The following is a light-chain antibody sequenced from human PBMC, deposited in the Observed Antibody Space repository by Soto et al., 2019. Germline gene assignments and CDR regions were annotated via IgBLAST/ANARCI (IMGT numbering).Light chain of an antibody. J-gene: IGKJ5*01. CDR2: GAS. CDR3: QQRSNWPAN. Sequence: EIVLTQSPATLSLSPGERATLSCRASQTVTTYLAWYQQKPGQPPRLLIYGASNRATGIPARFGGSGSGTDFTLTISNLEPEDFAVYYCQQRSNWPANFGQGTRLEIK. V-gene: IGKV3-11*01. CDR1: QTVTTY.